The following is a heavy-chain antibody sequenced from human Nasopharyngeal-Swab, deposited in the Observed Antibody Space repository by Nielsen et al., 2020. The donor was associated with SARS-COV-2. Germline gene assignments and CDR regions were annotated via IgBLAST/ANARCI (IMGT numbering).Heavy chain of an antibody. Sequence: GESLKISCAASGFTFADYGMSWVRQAPGKGLEWVSGINWNGGSTGYADSVKGRFTISRDNAKNSLYLQMNSLRAEDTAVYYCARVEGSGGSCYSYCPLFDYWGQGTLVTVSS. D-gene: IGHD2-15*01. V-gene: IGHV3-20*04. J-gene: IGHJ4*02. CDR2: INWNGGST. CDR3: ARVEGSGGSCYSYCPLFDY. CDR1: GFTFADYG.